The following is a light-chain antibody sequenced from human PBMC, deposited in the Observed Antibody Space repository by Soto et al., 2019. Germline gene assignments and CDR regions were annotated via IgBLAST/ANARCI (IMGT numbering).Light chain of an antibody. CDR2: EGS. V-gene: IGLV2-23*01. Sequence: QSALTQPASVSGSPGKSITISCTGTSSDIGSYNLVSWYQQHPGEAPKLMIYEGSKRPSGVSNRFSGSRSGDTASLTISGLQADDEADYYCCSYAGGGTYVFGTGTKVTVL. J-gene: IGLJ1*01. CDR1: SSDIGSYNL. CDR3: CSYAGGGTYV.